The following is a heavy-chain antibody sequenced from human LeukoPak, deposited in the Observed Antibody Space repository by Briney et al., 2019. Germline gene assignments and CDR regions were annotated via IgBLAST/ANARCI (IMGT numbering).Heavy chain of an antibody. D-gene: IGHD3-9*01. V-gene: IGHV3-64*01. CDR3: ARAGSRYFDWSTRAYYFDY. CDR1: GFTFSSYA. CDR2: ISSNGGST. J-gene: IGHJ4*02. Sequence: GGSLRLSCAASGFTFSSYAMHWVRQAPGRGLEYVSAISSNGGSTYYANSVKGRFTISRDNSKNTLYLQMGSLRAEDMAVYYCARAGSRYFDWSTRAYYFDYWGQGTLVTVSS.